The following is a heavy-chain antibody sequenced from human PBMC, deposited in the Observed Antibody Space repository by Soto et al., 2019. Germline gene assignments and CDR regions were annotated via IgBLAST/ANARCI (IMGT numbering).Heavy chain of an antibody. CDR2: TYYFGGT. CDR1: GGSVSSYY. Sequence: SETLSLTCTVSGGSVSSYYWSWIRQPPGKGLEWIGYTYYFGGTNYNPSLKSRVTISVDTSKNQFSLKMSSVTAADTAVYYCARVSRWGGIVATPMRRPYYCYMDVSDKGTTVTVSS. CDR3: ARVSRWGGIVATPMRRPYYCYMDV. J-gene: IGHJ6*03. D-gene: IGHD5-12*01. V-gene: IGHV4-59*02.